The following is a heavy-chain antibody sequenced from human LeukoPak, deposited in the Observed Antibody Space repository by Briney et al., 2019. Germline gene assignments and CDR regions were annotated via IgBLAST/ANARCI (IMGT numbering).Heavy chain of an antibody. CDR3: AADNPQQQLVRGYYYMDV. V-gene: IGHV1-58*01. D-gene: IGHD6-13*01. Sequence: ASVKVSCKASGFTFTSSAVQWVRQARGQRLEWIGWIVVGSGNTNYAQKFQERVTITRDMSTSTAYMELSSLRSEDTAVYYCAADNPQQQLVRGYYYMDVWGKGTTVTVSS. J-gene: IGHJ6*03. CDR1: GFTFTSSA. CDR2: IVVGSGNT.